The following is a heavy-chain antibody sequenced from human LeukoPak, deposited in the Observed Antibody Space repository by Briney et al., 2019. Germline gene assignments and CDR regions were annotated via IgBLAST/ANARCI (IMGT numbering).Heavy chain of an antibody. J-gene: IGHJ2*01. D-gene: IGHD7-27*01. V-gene: IGHV1-2*02. Sequence: ASVKVSCKASGYTFTNYYFHWVRQAPGQGLEWMGWTNPNSGGTNYAQKFQGRVTLTRDTSISTTYMELTRLRSDDTAVYYCAREGLTGYWFFDFWGRGTLVTVSS. CDR1: GYTFTNYY. CDR3: AREGLTGYWFFDF. CDR2: TNPNSGGT.